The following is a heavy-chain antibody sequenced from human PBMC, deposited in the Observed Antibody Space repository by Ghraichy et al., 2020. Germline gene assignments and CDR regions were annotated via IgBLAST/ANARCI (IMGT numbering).Heavy chain of an antibody. CDR1: GGSISSYY. V-gene: IGHV4-59*01. CDR2: IYYSGST. CDR3: ARTLLYYDSSGSFDY. D-gene: IGHD3-22*01. Sequence: SETLSLTCTVSGGSISSYYWSWIRQPPGKGLEWIGYIYYSGSTNYNPSLKSRVTISVDTSKNQFSLKLSSVTAADTAVYYCARTLLYYDSSGSFDYWGQGTLVTVSS. J-gene: IGHJ4*02.